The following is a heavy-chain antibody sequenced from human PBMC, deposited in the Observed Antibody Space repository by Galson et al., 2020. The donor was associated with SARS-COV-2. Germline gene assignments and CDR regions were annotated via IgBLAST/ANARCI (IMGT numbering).Heavy chain of an antibody. J-gene: IGHJ5*02. Sequence: SETLSLTCAVSGGSISSGGYSWSWIRQPPGKGLEWIGYIYHSGSTYYNPSLKSRVTISVDRSKNQFSLKLSSVTAADTAVYYCARVKYCSSTSCEPERNNWFDPWGQGTLVTVSS. D-gene: IGHD2-2*01. CDR3: ARVKYCSSTSCEPERNNWFDP. V-gene: IGHV4-30-2*01. CDR2: IYHSGST. CDR1: GGSISSGGYS.